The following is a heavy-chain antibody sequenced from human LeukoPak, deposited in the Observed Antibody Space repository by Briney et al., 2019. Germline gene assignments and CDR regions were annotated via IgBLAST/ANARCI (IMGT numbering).Heavy chain of an antibody. V-gene: IGHV4-4*07. CDR1: GGSFSGFY. Sequence: SETLSLTCAVYGGSFSGFYWSWIRQPAGKGLEWIGRIQTSGSTIYNPSLKSRVTMSVDTSKNHFSLRLSSVTAADTAVYYCARDGGSGWYNYWGQGTLVTVSS. CDR3: ARDGGSGWYNY. D-gene: IGHD6-19*01. CDR2: IQTSGST. J-gene: IGHJ4*02.